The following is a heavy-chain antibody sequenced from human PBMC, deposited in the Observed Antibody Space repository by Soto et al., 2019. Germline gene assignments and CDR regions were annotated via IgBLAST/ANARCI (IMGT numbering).Heavy chain of an antibody. D-gene: IGHD3-3*01. Sequence: SETPCLSPTFSGVSLSSFDVIWIRQPPGKGLEWIGYIYYSGSTNYNPSLKSRVTISVDTSKNQFSLKLSSVTAADTAVYHCARGDECFDPWGQGTLVTVSS. J-gene: IGHJ5*02. CDR1: GVSLSSFD. CDR3: ARGDECFDP. V-gene: IGHV4-59*01. CDR2: IYYSGST.